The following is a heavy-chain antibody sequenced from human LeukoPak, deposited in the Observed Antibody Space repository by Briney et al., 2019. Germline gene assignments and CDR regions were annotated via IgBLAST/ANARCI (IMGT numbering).Heavy chain of an antibody. Sequence: SVKLSCKASGGTFSSNSISWVRQAPGQGLEWMGGIIPIFGTANYAQKFQGRVTITTDESTSKAYMELSSLRSEDTAVYYCARESVITIFGVVICRPLFDYWGQGALVTVAS. CDR1: GGTFSSNS. CDR3: ARESVITIFGVVICRPLFDY. CDR2: IIPIFGTA. V-gene: IGHV1-69*05. J-gene: IGHJ4*02. D-gene: IGHD3-3*01.